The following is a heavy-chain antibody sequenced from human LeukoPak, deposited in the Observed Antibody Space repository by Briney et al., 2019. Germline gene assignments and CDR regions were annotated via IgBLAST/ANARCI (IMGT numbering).Heavy chain of an antibody. Sequence: ASVKVSCKASGYTFTGYYMHWVRQATGQGLEWMGWMNPNSGNTGYAQKFQGRVTITRNTSISTAYMELSSLRSEDTAVYYCARGRRSSYNWFDPWGQGTLVTVSS. D-gene: IGHD5-24*01. J-gene: IGHJ5*02. V-gene: IGHV1-8*03. CDR2: MNPNSGNT. CDR3: ARGRRSSYNWFDP. CDR1: GYTFTGYY.